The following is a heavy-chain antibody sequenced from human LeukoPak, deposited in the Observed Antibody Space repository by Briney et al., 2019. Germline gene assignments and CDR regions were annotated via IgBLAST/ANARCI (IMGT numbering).Heavy chain of an antibody. D-gene: IGHD3-3*01. CDR2: ISAYNGNT. CDR1: GYTFTSYG. V-gene: IGHV1-18*01. Sequence: GASVKVSCKASGYTFTSYGISWVRQAPGQGLEWMGWISAYNGNTNYAQKLQGRVTMTTDKSTSTAYMELRSLRSDDTAVYYCARGDFWSGYDLILVTTPIDYWGQGTLVTVPS. CDR3: ARGDFWSGYDLILVTTPIDY. J-gene: IGHJ4*02.